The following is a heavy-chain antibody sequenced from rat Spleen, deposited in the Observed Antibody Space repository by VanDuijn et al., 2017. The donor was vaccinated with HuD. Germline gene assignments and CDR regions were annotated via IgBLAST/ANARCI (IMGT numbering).Heavy chain of an antibody. Sequence: EVHLVESGGGLVQPGKSLKLSCVASGFTFSSYWIYWIRQAPGEGLEWVATIIFDGSRTYYRDSVKGRFTISRDNAKSTLYLQMDSLRSEDTATYYCARHALMYTTDPFAYWGQGTLVTVSS. D-gene: IGHD1-6*01. CDR1: GFTFSSYW. CDR2: IIFDGSRT. J-gene: IGHJ3*01. CDR3: ARHALMYTTDPFAY. V-gene: IGHV5-29*01.